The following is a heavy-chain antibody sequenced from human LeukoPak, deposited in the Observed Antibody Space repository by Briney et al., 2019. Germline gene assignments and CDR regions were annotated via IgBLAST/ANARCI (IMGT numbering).Heavy chain of an antibody. D-gene: IGHD5-12*01. J-gene: IGHJ4*02. CDR3: ARDSGSGYDLFGFDY. CDR1: GFTFSSYS. Sequence: GGSLRLSCVASGFTFSSYSMNWVRQAPGKGLEWVSSISSSSSYIYYADSVKGRFTISRDNAKNSLYLQMNSLRAEDTAVYYCARDSGSGYDLFGFDYWGQGTLVTVSS. CDR2: ISSSSSYI. V-gene: IGHV3-21*01.